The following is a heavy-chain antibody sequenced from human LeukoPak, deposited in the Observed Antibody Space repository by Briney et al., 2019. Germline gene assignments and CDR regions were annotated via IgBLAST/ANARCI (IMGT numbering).Heavy chain of an antibody. CDR2: IYYSGSST. CDR3: ARGKGRYVYYYYYMDV. V-gene: IGHV4-39*07. CDR1: GGSISSGSYY. D-gene: IGHD3-16*01. J-gene: IGHJ6*03. Sequence: SETLSLTCTVSGGSISSGSYYWGWIRQPPGKALEWIGSIYYSGSSTYYNPSLKSRVTISVDTSKNQFSLKLSSVTAADTAVYYCARGKGRYVYYYYYMDVWGKGTTVTVSS.